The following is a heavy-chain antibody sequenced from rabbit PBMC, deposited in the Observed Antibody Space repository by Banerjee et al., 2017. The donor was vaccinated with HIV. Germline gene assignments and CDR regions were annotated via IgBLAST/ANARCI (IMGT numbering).Heavy chain of an antibody. CDR2: IVPIFGVT. D-gene: IGHD6-1*01. J-gene: IGHJ6*01. CDR3: VREAGYGGYGDACL. Sequence: QLEESGGGLVKPEGSLTLSCKASGFDFSTYSMSWVRQAPGKGLEWIGYIVPIFGVTYYANWVNGRFTISSHNAQNTLYLQLNSLTAADTATYFCVREAGYGGYGDACLWGPGTLVTVS. CDR1: GFDFSTYS. V-gene: IGHV1S7*01.